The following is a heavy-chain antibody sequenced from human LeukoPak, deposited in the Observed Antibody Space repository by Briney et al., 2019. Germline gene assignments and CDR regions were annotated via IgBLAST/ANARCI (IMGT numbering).Heavy chain of an antibody. CDR2: INSDGRST. D-gene: IGHD5-18*01. V-gene: IGHV3-74*01. CDR3: ARVDTAMGWAFDI. Sequence: GGSLRLSCAASGFTVSSNYMSWVRQAPGKGLVWVSRINSDGRSTSYAGSVKGRFTISRDNAKNTLYLQMNSLRAEDTAVYYCARVDTAMGWAFDIWGQGTMVTVSS. CDR1: GFTVSSNY. J-gene: IGHJ3*02.